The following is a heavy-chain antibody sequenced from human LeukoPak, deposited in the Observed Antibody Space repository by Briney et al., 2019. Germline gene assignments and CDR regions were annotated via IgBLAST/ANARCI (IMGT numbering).Heavy chain of an antibody. J-gene: IGHJ5*02. D-gene: IGHD3-10*01. CDR2: IRTDGSYT. V-gene: IGHV3-30*02. CDR1: GFTFSSYD. Sequence: PGGSLRLSCAASGFTFSSYDMHWVRQAPGKGLEWVAFIRTDGSYTYYADSVKGRFTISRDNSKNRLFLQMNSLRPEDTAVYYCAKDDYFGSGTWGQGTLVTVSS. CDR3: AKDDYFGSGT.